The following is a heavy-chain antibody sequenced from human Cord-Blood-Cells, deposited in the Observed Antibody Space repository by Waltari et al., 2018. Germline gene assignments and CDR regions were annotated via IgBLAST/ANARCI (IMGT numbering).Heavy chain of an antibody. J-gene: IGHJ3*02. V-gene: IGHV1-18*01. CDR1: GYTFTSYG. D-gene: IGHD1-26*01. Sequence: QVQLVQSGAEVKKPRPSVKVSCQASGYTFTSYGLSRGRQAPGQGLEWMGWISAYNGNTNYAQKLQGRVTMTTDTSTSTAYMELRSLRSDDTAVYYCVCLGATDAFDIWGQGTMVTVSS. CDR3: VCLGATDAFDI. CDR2: ISAYNGNT.